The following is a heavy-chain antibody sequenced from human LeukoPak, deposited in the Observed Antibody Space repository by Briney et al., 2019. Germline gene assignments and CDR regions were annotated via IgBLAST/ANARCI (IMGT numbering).Heavy chain of an antibody. CDR3: ARDRATTVTTGHFDY. CDR2: LYHSGST. CDR1: GYSISSGYY. V-gene: IGHV4-38-2*02. D-gene: IGHD4-17*01. Sequence: PSETLSLTCTVSGYSISSGYYWGWIRQPPGKGLEWIGSLYHSGSTYYNPSLKSRVTISADTSKNQFSLKLSSVTAADTAVYYCARDRATTVTTGHFDYWGQGTLVTVSS. J-gene: IGHJ4*02.